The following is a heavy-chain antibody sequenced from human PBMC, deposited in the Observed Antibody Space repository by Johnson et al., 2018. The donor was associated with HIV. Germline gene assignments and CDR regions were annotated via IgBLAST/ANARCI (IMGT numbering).Heavy chain of an antibody. J-gene: IGHJ3*02. Sequence: QVQLVECGGGVVQPGRSLRLSCAASGFTFSYYGMHWVRQAPGKGLEWVAVISYDGSNKYYADSVKGRFTISRDNSKNTLYLQMNSLRAEDTAVYYCARGDYDIVTGYAFDIWGQGTMVTVSS. CDR2: ISYDGSNK. V-gene: IGHV3-30*19. CDR1: GFTFSYYG. CDR3: ARGDYDIVTGYAFDI. D-gene: IGHD3-9*01.